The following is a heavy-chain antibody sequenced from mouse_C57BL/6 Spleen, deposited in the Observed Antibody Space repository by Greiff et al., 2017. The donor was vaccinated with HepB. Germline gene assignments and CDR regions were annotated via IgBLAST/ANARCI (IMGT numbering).Heavy chain of an antibody. CDR2: INPYNGDT. CDR3: ARGYYDYDGVFAY. J-gene: IGHJ3*01. CDR1: GYSFTGYF. Sequence: GYSFTGYFMNWVMQSHGKSLEWIGRINPYNGDTFYNQKFKGKATLTVDKSSSTAHMELRSLTSEDSAVYYCARGYYDYDGVFAYWGQGTLVTVSA. D-gene: IGHD2-4*01. V-gene: IGHV1-20*01.